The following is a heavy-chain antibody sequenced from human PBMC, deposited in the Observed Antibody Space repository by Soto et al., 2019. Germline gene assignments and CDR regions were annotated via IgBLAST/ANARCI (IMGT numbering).Heavy chain of an antibody. CDR2: LWYDGSNK. CDR3: ARVGGKGSSSWLYGMDV. D-gene: IGHD2-2*01. CDR1: GFTFSSYG. V-gene: IGHV3-33*08. J-gene: IGHJ6*02. Sequence: QVKLVESGGGVVQPGRSLRLSCAASGFTFSSYGMHWVRQAPGKGLEWVAVLWYDGSNKYYADSVKGRFTISRDNSKNTLYLQMNSLRAEDTAVYYCARVGGKGSSSWLYGMDVWGQGTTVTVSS.